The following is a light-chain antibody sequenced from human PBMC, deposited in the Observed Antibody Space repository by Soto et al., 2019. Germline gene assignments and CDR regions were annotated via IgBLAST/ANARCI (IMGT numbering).Light chain of an antibody. CDR3: QQYGSSPPKLT. Sequence: EIVLTQSPGTLSLSPGERATLSCRASQSVSSSYLAWYQQKPGQAPRLLIYGASSRATGIPDRFSGSGSGTDFTLTISRLEPEDFAGYYCQQYGSSPPKLTFGGGTKVDIK. CDR2: GAS. CDR1: QSVSSSY. V-gene: IGKV3-20*01. J-gene: IGKJ4*01.